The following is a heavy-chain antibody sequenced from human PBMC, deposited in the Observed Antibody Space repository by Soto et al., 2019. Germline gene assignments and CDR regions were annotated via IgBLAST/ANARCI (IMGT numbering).Heavy chain of an antibody. J-gene: IGHJ6*02. CDR3: GIITRGFSMDV. D-gene: IGHD1-20*01. Sequence: EVQLVESGGGLVQPGGSLRLSCAASGFTFSAYWMSWVRQTPGKGLEWVANIKHDGSEKYYVDSVKGRFTISRDNAKNSLFLEMNSLRAEDTAVFYCGIITRGFSMDVWGQGTTVTVSS. CDR2: IKHDGSEK. CDR1: GFTFSAYW. V-gene: IGHV3-7*01.